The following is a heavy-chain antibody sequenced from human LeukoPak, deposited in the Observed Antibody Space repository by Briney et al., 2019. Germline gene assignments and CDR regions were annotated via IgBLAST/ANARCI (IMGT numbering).Heavy chain of an antibody. D-gene: IGHD1-26*01. CDR2: FDPEDGET. J-gene: IGHJ3*02. CDR3: ATAVWEPQPGIPDAFDI. V-gene: IGHV1-24*01. Sequence: GASVKVSCKVSGYTLTELSMHWVRQAPGKGLEWMGGFDPEDGETIYAQKFQGRVTMTEDTSTDTAYMELSSLRSEDTAVYYCATAVWEPQPGIPDAFDIWGQGTMVTVSS. CDR1: GYTLTELS.